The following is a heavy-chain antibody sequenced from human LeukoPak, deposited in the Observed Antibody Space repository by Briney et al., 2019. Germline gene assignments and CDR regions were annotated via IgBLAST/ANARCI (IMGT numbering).Heavy chain of an antibody. CDR2: IYSGGRT. D-gene: IGHD3-22*01. CDR3: ARESNSGYYLSY. V-gene: IGHV3-66*01. CDR1: GFSVSSNY. Sequence: PGGSLRLSCAASGFSVSSNYMSWVRRAPGKGLEWVSVIYSGGRTYYADSVKGRFTISRDNSKNTLYLQMNSLRAEDTAVYYCARESNSGYYLSYWGQGTLVTVSS. J-gene: IGHJ4*02.